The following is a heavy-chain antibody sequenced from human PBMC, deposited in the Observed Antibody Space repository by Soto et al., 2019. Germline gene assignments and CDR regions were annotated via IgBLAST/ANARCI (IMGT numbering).Heavy chain of an antibody. CDR2: INAGNGNT. CDR3: ARDLGGWPDY. Sequence: QVQLVQSGAEVKKPGASVKVSCKASGYTFTSYAIHWVRQAPGQRLEWMGWINAGNGNTKYSQKFQDRVTITRDTSASTAYMELSSLISEDTAVYYCARDLGGWPDYWGQGTLVTVPS. D-gene: IGHD6-19*01. J-gene: IGHJ4*02. CDR1: GYTFTSYA. V-gene: IGHV1-3*01.